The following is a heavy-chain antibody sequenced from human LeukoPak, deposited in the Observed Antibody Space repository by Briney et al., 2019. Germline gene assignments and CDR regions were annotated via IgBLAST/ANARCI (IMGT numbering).Heavy chain of an antibody. CDR3: ARDRNDSTNWAFDY. CDR1: GFTFSSYA. V-gene: IGHV3-30*04. D-gene: IGHD6-13*01. Sequence: GGSLRLSCAASGFTFSSYAMHWVRQAPGKGLEWVAVISYDGRNKYYADSVKGRFTISRDNAKNSLYLQMNSLRDEDTAVYYCARDRNDSTNWAFDYWGQGTLVTVSS. CDR2: ISYDGRNK. J-gene: IGHJ4*02.